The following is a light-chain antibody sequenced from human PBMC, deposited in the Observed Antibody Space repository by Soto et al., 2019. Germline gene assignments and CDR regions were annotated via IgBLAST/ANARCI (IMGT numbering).Light chain of an antibody. CDR1: QSVSSN. Sequence: EIVMTQSPATPSVSPGETATLSCRASQSVSSNLAWYQQKPGQSPRLLIYGASTRATGIPARFSGSGSGTEFTLPISSLQSEDFAVYYCQQYNNWPHTFGQGTKLEIK. V-gene: IGKV3-15*01. CDR3: QQYNNWPHT. J-gene: IGKJ2*01. CDR2: GAS.